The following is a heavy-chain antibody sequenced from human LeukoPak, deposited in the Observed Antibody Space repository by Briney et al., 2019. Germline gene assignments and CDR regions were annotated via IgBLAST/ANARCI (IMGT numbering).Heavy chain of an antibody. D-gene: IGHD4-17*01. CDR3: ARELTTVGYYYYYGMDV. CDR1: GGTFSSYA. CDR2: IIPILVIA. Sequence: SVKVSCKASGGTFSSYAISWVRQAPGQGLEWMGRIIPILVIANYAQKFQGRVTITADKSTSTAYMELSSLRSEDTAVYYCARELTTVGYYYYYGMDVWGQGTTVTVSS. J-gene: IGHJ6*02. V-gene: IGHV1-69*04.